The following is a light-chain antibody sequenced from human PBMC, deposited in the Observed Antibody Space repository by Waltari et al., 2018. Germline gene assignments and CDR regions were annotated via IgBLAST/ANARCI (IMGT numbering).Light chain of an antibody. Sequence: DIQMTQSPSSLSAYVGDTVTITCRASQSISSWLDWYQQKPGKAPKLLIYKASSLQSGVPSRFSGSGSGTEFTLTISSLQPEDFATYYCLQYSSSPYSFGQGTKVEIK. CDR3: LQYSSSPYS. CDR2: KAS. J-gene: IGKJ2*03. CDR1: QSISSW. V-gene: IGKV1D-16*01.